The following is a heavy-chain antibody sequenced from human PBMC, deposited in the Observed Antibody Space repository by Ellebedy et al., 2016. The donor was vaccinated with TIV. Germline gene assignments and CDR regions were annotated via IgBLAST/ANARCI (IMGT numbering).Heavy chain of an antibody. V-gene: IGHV1-18*04. CDR2: ISAYNGNA. J-gene: IGHJ5*02. CDR1: GYTFTSYG. CDR3: ARDGIAVAGTWYDP. D-gene: IGHD6-19*01. Sequence: ASVKVSCKASGYTFTSYGISWVRQAPGQGLEWMGWISAYNGNADYAQKLQDRFTLTTDTSTSTAYLELRSLRSDDTAVYYCARDGIAVAGTWYDPWGQGTLVTVSS.